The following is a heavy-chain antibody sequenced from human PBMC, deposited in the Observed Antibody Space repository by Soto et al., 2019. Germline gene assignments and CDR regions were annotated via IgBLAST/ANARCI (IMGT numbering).Heavy chain of an antibody. CDR1: GDTFSTYS. Sequence: QVQLVQSGAEVKKPGSSVKVSCKVSGDTFSTYSISWVRQAPGQGLEWLGGIIPILGTPSYAQRFQDRVTITADKSTSTAYMELSSMGSEDTAVYYCARERSRYDRSGYYRPDYWGQGTLVTVSS. J-gene: IGHJ4*02. D-gene: IGHD3-22*01. V-gene: IGHV1-69*06. CDR2: IIPILGTP. CDR3: ARERSRYDRSGYYRPDY.